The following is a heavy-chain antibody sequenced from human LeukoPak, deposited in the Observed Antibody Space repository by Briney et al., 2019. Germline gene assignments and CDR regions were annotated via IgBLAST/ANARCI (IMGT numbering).Heavy chain of an antibody. V-gene: IGHV3-30*02. CDR2: IRYDGSNK. CDR3: AKDYRRITMVRGGGGGSNWFDP. J-gene: IGHJ5*02. Sequence: GGSLRLSCAASGFTFSSYGMHWVRQAPGKGLEWVAFIRYDGSNKYYADSVKGRFTISRDNSKNTLYLQMNSLRAEDTAVYCCAKDYRRITMVRGGGGGSNWFDPWGQGTLVTVSS. D-gene: IGHD3-10*01. CDR1: GFTFSSYG.